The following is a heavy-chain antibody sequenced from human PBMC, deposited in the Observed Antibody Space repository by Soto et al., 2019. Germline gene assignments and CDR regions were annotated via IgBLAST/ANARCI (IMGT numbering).Heavy chain of an antibody. Sequence: GGSLRLSCAAAGFTFSSYAMSWVRQAPGKGLEWVSAISGSGGSTYYADSVKGRFTISRDNSKNTLYLQMNSLRAEDTAVYYCAKPVHSYGYYYYGMDVWGQGTTVTGSS. V-gene: IGHV3-23*01. CDR2: ISGSGGST. J-gene: IGHJ6*02. CDR1: GFTFSSYA. D-gene: IGHD5-18*01. CDR3: AKPVHSYGYYYYGMDV.